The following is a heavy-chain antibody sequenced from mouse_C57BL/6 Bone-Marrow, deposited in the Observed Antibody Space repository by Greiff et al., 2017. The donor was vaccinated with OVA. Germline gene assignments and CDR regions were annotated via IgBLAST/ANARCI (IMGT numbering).Heavy chain of an antibody. CDR1: GYTFTSYW. CDR3: AIYYYGSSVDFDY. CDR2: IHPNSGST. Sequence: VQLQQSGAELVKPGASVKLSCKASGYTFTSYWMHWVKQRPGQGLEWIGMIHPNSGSTNYNEKFKSKATLTVDKSSSTAYMQLSSLTSEDSAVYYCAIYYYGSSVDFDYWGQGTTLTVSS. J-gene: IGHJ2*01. V-gene: IGHV1-64*01. D-gene: IGHD1-1*01.